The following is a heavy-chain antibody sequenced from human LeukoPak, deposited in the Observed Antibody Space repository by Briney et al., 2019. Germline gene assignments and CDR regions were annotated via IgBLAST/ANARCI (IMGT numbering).Heavy chain of an antibody. D-gene: IGHD1-26*01. Sequence: SQTLSLTCTVSGGSISSYYWSWIRQPPGKGLEWIGYIYYSGSTNYNPSLKSRVTISVDTSKNQFSLKLSSVTAADTAVYYCARVVGAQEPLDYWGQGTLVTVSS. CDR2: IYYSGST. CDR1: GGSISSYY. CDR3: ARVVGAQEPLDY. V-gene: IGHV4-59*01. J-gene: IGHJ4*02.